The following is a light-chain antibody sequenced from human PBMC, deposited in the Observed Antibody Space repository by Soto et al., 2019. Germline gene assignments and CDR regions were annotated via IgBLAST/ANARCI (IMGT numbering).Light chain of an antibody. Sequence: EVVLTQSPATLSLSPGERATLSCRASENVRTFVDWYQQKPGQAPRLLIYDASNRATGIPARFRGSGSGSNFNLTVSSLEPEDYAVYYCQHRSNWFTVGQGPRLEIK. CDR2: DAS. J-gene: IGKJ5*01. CDR1: ENVRTF. V-gene: IGKV3-11*01. CDR3: QHRSNWFT.